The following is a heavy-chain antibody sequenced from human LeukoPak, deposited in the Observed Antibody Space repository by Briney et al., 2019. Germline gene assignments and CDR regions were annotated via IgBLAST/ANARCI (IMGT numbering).Heavy chain of an antibody. CDR3: AREGIAVAGSPVPHFDY. Sequence: GASVKVSCKASGYTFTSYYMHWVRQAPGQGLDWMGIINPSGGSTSYAQKFQGRVTMTRDRSTSTVSMELSSLRYEETAVYYCAREGIAVAGSPVPHFDYWGQGTLDTVSS. D-gene: IGHD6-19*01. CDR1: GYTFTSYY. V-gene: IGHV1-46*01. CDR2: INPSGGST. J-gene: IGHJ4*02.